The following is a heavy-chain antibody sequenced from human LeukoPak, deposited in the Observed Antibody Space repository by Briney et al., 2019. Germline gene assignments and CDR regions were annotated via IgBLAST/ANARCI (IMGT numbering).Heavy chain of an antibody. D-gene: IGHD4-17*01. CDR1: GFTFSSYS. J-gene: IGHJ4*02. CDR2: ISSSSSYI. CDR3: ASRGGDYGDYNYFDY. Sequence: GGSLRLSCAASGFTFSSYSTTWVRQAPGKGLEWVSSISSSSSYIYYADSVKGRFTISRDNAKNSLYLQMNSLRAEDTAVYYCASRGGDYGDYNYFDYWGQGTLVTVSS. V-gene: IGHV3-21*01.